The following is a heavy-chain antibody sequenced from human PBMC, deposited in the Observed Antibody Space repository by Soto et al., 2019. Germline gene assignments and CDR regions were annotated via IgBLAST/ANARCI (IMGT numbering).Heavy chain of an antibody. Sequence: ASVKVSCKVSAYTFIDYYVHWMRQAPGQGLEWIGWINPKNGGTKFAQKFQGWGTMTRDTSISTAYMELSRLRSDDTAIYYWARALREGYYDIWGEGTVVTVSS. CDR3: ARALREGYYDI. D-gene: IGHD1-26*01. J-gene: IGHJ3*02. CDR2: INPKNGGT. CDR1: AYTFIDYY. V-gene: IGHV1-2*04.